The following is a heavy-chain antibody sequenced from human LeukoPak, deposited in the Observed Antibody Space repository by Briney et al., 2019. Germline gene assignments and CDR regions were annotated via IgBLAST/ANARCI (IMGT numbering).Heavy chain of an antibody. V-gene: IGHV1-24*01. Sequence: ASVKVSCKVSGYTLTELSMHWVRQAPGKGLEWMGGFDPEDGETIYAQKSQGRATMTEDTSTDTAYMELTSLRSEDTAVYYCAPMYSGSYAAASSWFDPWGQGTLVTVSS. CDR1: GYTLTELS. CDR3: APMYSGSYAAASSWFDP. CDR2: FDPEDGET. D-gene: IGHD1-26*01. J-gene: IGHJ5*02.